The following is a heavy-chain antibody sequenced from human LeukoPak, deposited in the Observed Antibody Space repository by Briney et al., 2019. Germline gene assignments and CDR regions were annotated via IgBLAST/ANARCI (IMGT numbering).Heavy chain of an antibody. J-gene: IGHJ4*02. CDR1: GFTFDDYA. V-gene: IGHV3-43D*04. D-gene: IGHD2-2*02. CDR2: ISWDGGST. Sequence: GGSLRLSCAASGFTFDDYAMHWVRQAPGKGLEWVSFISWDGGSTYYADSVKGRFTISRDNSKNSLYLQMNSLRAEDTALYYCAKDSRGVVPAAIDYWGQGTLVTVSS. CDR3: AKDSRGVVPAAIDY.